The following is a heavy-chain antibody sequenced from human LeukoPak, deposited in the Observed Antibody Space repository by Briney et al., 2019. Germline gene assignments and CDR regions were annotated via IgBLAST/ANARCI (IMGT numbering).Heavy chain of an antibody. D-gene: IGHD2-2*01. J-gene: IGHJ2*01. CDR3: ARDGGDIVVVPAAFYWYFDL. Sequence: GGSLRLSFAASGFTFSSYSMNWVRQAPGKGLEWVSYISSSSSTIYYADSVKGRFTISRDNAKNSLYLQMNSLRAEDTAVYYCARDGGDIVVVPAAFYWYFDLWGRGTLVTVSS. CDR2: ISSSSSTI. V-gene: IGHV3-48*04. CDR1: GFTFSSYS.